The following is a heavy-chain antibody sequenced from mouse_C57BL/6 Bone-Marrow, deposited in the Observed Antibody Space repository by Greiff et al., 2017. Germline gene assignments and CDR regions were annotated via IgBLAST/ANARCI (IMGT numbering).Heavy chain of an antibody. V-gene: IGHV5-4*01. Sequence: EVQVVESGGGLVKPGGSLKLSCAASGFTFSSYAMSWVRQTPEKRLEWVATISDGGSYTYYPDNVKGRFTISRDNAKNNLYLQMSHLKSEDTAMYYCARAPYYYGSRGNYFDDWGQGTTLTVSS. CDR2: ISDGGSYT. CDR1: GFTFSSYA. J-gene: IGHJ2*01. CDR3: ARAPYYYGSRGNYFDD. D-gene: IGHD1-1*01.